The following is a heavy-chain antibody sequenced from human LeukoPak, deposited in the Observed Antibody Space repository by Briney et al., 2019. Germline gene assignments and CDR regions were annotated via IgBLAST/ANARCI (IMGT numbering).Heavy chain of an antibody. CDR2: IIPIFGTA. CDR1: GGTFSSYA. CDR3: ERVEVEDYDDGSGGVDY. V-gene: IGHV1-69*13. Sequence: GASVKVSCKASGGTFSSYAISWVRQAPGQGLEWMGGIIPIFGTANYAQKLQGRVTITADESTSTAYMELRSLRSDDTAVYYCERVEVEDYDDGSGGVDYWGQGTLVTVSS. J-gene: IGHJ4*02. D-gene: IGHD3-22*01.